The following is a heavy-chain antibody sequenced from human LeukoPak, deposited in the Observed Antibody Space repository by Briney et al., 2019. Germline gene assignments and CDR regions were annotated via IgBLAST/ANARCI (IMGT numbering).Heavy chain of an antibody. D-gene: IGHD3-16*01. Sequence: GGSLRLSCAASGFTFSSYGMHWVRQAPGKGLEWVAVISYDGSNKYYADSVKGRFTISRDNSKNTLYLQMNSLRAEDTAVYYCARASAMITFGGVLDYWGQGTLVTVSS. CDR2: ISYDGSNK. J-gene: IGHJ4*02. CDR1: GFTFSSYG. V-gene: IGHV3-30*03. CDR3: ARASAMITFGGVLDY.